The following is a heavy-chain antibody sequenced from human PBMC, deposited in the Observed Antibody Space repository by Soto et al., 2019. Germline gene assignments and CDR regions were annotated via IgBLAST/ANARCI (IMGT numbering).Heavy chain of an antibody. V-gene: IGHV3-30-3*01. CDR1: GFTFSSYA. CDR2: ISYDGSNK. CDR3: ARDYRRDGYNDDAFDI. J-gene: IGHJ3*02. D-gene: IGHD5-12*01. Sequence: PGGSLRLSCAASGFTFSSYAMHWVRQAPGKGLEWVAVISYDGSNKYYADSVKGRFTISRDNSKNTLYLQMNSLRAEDTAVYYCARDYRRDGYNDDAFDIWGQGTMVTVSS.